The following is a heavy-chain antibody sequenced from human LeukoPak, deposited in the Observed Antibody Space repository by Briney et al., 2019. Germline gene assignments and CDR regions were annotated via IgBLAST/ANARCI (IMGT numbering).Heavy chain of an antibody. J-gene: IGHJ4*02. Sequence: GGSLRLSCAASGFTFSSYSMNWVRQAPGKGLEWVSSISSSSSYIYYADSVKGRFTISRDNAKNSLYLQMNSLRAEDTAVYYCARDTRRVSYYHDYWGQGTLVTVSS. CDR2: ISSSSSYI. D-gene: IGHD1-26*01. V-gene: IGHV3-21*01. CDR3: ARDTRRVSYYHDY. CDR1: GFTFSSYS.